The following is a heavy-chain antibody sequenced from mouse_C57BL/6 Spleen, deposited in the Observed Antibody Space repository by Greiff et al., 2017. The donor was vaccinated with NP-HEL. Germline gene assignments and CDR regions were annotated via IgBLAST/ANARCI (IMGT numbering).Heavy chain of an antibody. D-gene: IGHD1-1*01. V-gene: IGHV5-17*01. J-gene: IGHJ4*01. CDR1: GFTFSDYG. CDR3: ARRITTESPYYYAMDY. Sequence: DVHLVESGGGLVKPGGSLKLSCAASGFTFSDYGMHWVRQAPEKGLEWVAYISSGSSTIYYADTVKGRFTISRDNAKNTLFLQMTSLRSEDTAMYYCARRITTESPYYYAMDYWGQGTSVTVSS. CDR2: ISSGSSTI.